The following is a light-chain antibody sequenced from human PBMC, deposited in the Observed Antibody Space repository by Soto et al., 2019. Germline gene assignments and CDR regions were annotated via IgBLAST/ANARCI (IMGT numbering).Light chain of an antibody. V-gene: IGLV2-14*01. CDR1: SSDIGGFKY. J-gene: IGLJ1*01. Sequence: QSALTQPASVSGSPGQSITISCTGTSSDIGGFKYVSWFQQHPGKAPKLMIYDVSNRPSGVSNRFAGSKSGNTASLTISGLQAEDEAAYYCNSYTSSSTHVFGTGTKVTVL. CDR2: DVS. CDR3: NSYTSSSTHV.